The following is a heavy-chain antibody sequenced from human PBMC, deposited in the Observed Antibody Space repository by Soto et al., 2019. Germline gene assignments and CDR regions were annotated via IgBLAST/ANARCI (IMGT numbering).Heavy chain of an antibody. D-gene: IGHD4-17*01. CDR1: GYTFSNYG. Sequence: ASVKVSCKASGYTFSNYGISWVRLAPGQGLEWMGWISTYNGNTNFARKLQGRVTLTTDTFTSTAYMELRSLRSDDTAVYYCARDSDYIIDYWGQGTQVTVSS. V-gene: IGHV1-18*01. CDR3: ARDSDYIIDY. J-gene: IGHJ4*02. CDR2: ISTYNGNT.